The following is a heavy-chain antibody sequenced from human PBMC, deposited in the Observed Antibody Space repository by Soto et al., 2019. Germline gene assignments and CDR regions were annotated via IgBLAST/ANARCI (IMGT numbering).Heavy chain of an antibody. J-gene: IGHJ4*02. CDR2: IKQDGSDE. Sequence: GGSLRLSCAASGFTFNGYWMGWVRHVPGKGLEWLANIKQDGSDEYYVDSVKGRFTISRDNAKNSLYLQVNSLRAEDTAVYYCARGRYNTGWSPAYFYYWGQGTLVTVS. D-gene: IGHD6-19*01. CDR3: ARGRYNTGWSPAYFYY. CDR1: GFTFNGYW. V-gene: IGHV3-7*01.